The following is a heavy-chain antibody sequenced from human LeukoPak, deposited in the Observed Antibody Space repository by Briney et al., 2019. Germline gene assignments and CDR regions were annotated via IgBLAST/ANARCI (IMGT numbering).Heavy chain of an antibody. CDR1: GGSISSNSYY. V-gene: IGHV4-39*01. CDR3: ARLPNSGSYLGHLDI. D-gene: IGHD1-26*01. Sequence: SETLSLTCTVSGGSISSNSYYWGWIRQPPRKWLDGIGSIYYSGSTYYNPSLKSRVTISVDTSKNQSSLKLSSVTAADTAMYYCARLPNSGSYLGHLDIWGQGTMVTVSS. J-gene: IGHJ3*02. CDR2: IYYSGST.